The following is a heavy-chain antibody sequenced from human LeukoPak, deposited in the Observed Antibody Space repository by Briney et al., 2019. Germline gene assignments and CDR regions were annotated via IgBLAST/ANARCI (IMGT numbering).Heavy chain of an antibody. V-gene: IGHV3-23*01. D-gene: IGHD3-3*01. Sequence: GGSLRLSCAASGFTFSSYAMSWVRQAPGKGLEWVSGISGSRGTTYYADSVKGRFTISRDNFKNTMYLQMNSLRAEHTALYYCAKEPQNGDYNSWTGYYLDYWGQGTLVTVSS. CDR3: AKEPQNGDYNSWTGYYLDY. J-gene: IGHJ4*02. CDR2: ISGSRGTT. CDR1: GFTFSSYA.